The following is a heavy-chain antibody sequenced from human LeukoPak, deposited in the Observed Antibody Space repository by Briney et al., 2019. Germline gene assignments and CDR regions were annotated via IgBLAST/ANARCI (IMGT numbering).Heavy chain of an antibody. CDR2: INPSGGST. V-gene: IGHV1-46*01. D-gene: IGHD3-3*01. CDR3: ASGEAYYDFWSGYKAFDY. Sequence: ASVKVSCKASGYTFTSYYMHWVRQAPGQGLEWMGIINPSGGSTSYAQKFQGSVTMTRDTSTSTVYMELSSLRSEDTAVYYCASGEAYYDFWSGYKAFDYWGQGTLVTVSS. CDR1: GYTFTSYY. J-gene: IGHJ4*02.